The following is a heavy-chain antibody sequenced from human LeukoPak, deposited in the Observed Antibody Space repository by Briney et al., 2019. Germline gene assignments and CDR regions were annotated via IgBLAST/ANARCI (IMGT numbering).Heavy chain of an antibody. V-gene: IGHV1-18*01. CDR2: ISAYDNNT. Sequence: ASVKVSCKASGYTFSSSGISWVRQAPGQGLEWMGWISAYDNNTNYAQNLQGRVTMTTDTSTSTAYMEVRSLRSDDTAVYYCARSKVTGYQSDYWGQGTLVTVSS. J-gene: IGHJ4*02. D-gene: IGHD3-9*01. CDR1: GYTFSSSG. CDR3: ARSKVTGYQSDY.